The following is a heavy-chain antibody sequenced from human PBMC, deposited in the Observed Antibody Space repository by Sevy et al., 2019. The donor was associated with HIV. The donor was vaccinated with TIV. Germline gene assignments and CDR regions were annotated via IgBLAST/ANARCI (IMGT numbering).Heavy chain of an antibody. CDR1: GFTFSYYT. D-gene: IGHD3-10*01. CDR3: ARDRDYYGSGTFDA. V-gene: IGHV3-21*06. CDR2: ISSGSSYI. J-gene: IGHJ6*02. Sequence: GGSLRLSCAASGFTFSYYTMNWVRQAPGKGLEWVSYISSGSSYISYTDSVKGRFTISRDNAKNSLYLQMNSLRPEETAMYFCARDRDYYGSGTFDAWGQGTTVTVSS.